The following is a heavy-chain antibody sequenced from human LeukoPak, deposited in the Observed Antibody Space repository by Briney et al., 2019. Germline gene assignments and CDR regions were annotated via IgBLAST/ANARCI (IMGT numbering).Heavy chain of an antibody. CDR2: ISYDGSNN. V-gene: IGHV3-30*04. J-gene: IGHJ3*02. CDR1: GFTFSSYA. D-gene: IGHD3-16*01. CDR3: VRGSIMVPFGGVPLIPFNI. Sequence: GRSLRLSCAASGFTFSSYAMHWVRQAPGKGLDWVAVISYDGSNNYYADSVKGRFTISRDNSKNTLYLQMNSLRAEDTAVYYCVRGSIMVPFGGVPLIPFNIWGQGTMVTVSS.